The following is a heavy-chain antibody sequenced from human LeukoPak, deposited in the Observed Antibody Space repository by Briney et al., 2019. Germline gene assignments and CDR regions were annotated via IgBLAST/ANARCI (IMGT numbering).Heavy chain of an antibody. Sequence: ASVKVSCKASGYTFTRYGISWVRQAPGQGLEWMGWISGNNGNTHYAQKFQGRVTMTTDTSTTTAYMELRSLRSDDTAVYYCARELAWEGAANWFDPWGQGTLVTVSS. V-gene: IGHV1-18*01. CDR3: ARELAWEGAANWFDP. CDR2: ISGNNGNT. J-gene: IGHJ5*02. D-gene: IGHD1-26*01. CDR1: GYTFTRYG.